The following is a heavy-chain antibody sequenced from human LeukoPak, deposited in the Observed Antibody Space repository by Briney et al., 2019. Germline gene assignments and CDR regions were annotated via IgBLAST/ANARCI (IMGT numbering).Heavy chain of an antibody. CDR1: GGSISSYY. CDR2: IYYSGST. CDR3: AGIYSSGWPLNYYYYYGMDV. J-gene: IGHJ6*02. V-gene: IGHV4-59*08. Sequence: PSETLSLTCTVSGGSISSYYWSWIRQLPGKGLEWIGYIYYSGSTNYNPSLKSRVTISVDTSKNQFSLKLSSVTAADTAVYYCAGIYSSGWPLNYYYYYGMDVWGQGTTVTVSS. D-gene: IGHD6-19*01.